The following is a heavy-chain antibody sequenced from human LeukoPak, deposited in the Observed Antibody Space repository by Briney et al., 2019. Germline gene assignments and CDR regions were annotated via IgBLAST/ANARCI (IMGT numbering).Heavy chain of an antibody. J-gene: IGHJ4*02. CDR1: GFTFSSYA. Sequence: GGSLRLSCVASGFTFSSYAMSWVRQAPGKGLEWVSAISGSGDSTYYADSVKGRFTISRDNSKNTLYLQMNSLRAEDTAVYYCAKPLPVFGETRDYWGQGTLVTVSS. CDR3: AKPLPVFGETRDY. CDR2: ISGSGDST. V-gene: IGHV3-23*01. D-gene: IGHD3-10*02.